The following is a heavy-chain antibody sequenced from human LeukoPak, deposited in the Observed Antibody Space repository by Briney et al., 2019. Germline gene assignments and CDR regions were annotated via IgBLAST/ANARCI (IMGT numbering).Heavy chain of an antibody. CDR2: IYSGGST. D-gene: IGHD3-22*01. J-gene: IGHJ4*02. CDR1: GFTVSSNY. V-gene: IGHV3-66*01. Sequence: GGSLRLSCAASGFTVSSNYMSWVRQAPGKGLEWVSVIYSGGSTYYADSVKGRFTISRDNSKNTLYLQMNSLRAEDTAVYYCARDVRYYYDSSGYRKAYYFDYWGQGTLVTVSS. CDR3: ARDVRYYYDSSGYRKAYYFDY.